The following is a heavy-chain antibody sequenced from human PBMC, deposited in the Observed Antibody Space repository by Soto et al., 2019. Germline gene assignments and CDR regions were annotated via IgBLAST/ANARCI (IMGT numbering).Heavy chain of an antibody. CDR1: GFTFSNAW. CDR2: IKSKTDGGTT. D-gene: IGHD2-15*01. J-gene: IGHJ6*02. Sequence: GGSLRLSCAASGFTFSNAWMNWVRQAPGKGLEWVGRIKSKTDGGTTDYAAPVKGRFTISRDDSKNTLYLQMNSLKTEDTAVYYCTTDGTVAEEYYHYGMAVWGQGTSVTVSS. V-gene: IGHV3-15*07. CDR3: TTDGTVAEEYYHYGMAV.